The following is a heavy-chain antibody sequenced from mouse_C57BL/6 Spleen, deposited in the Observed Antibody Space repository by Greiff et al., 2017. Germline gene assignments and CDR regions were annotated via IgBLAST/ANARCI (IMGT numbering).Heavy chain of an antibody. V-gene: IGHV1-22*01. CDR3: ASPSYYGSSYYAMDY. CDR2: INPNNGGT. D-gene: IGHD1-1*01. CDR1: GYTFTDYN. Sequence: EVKLQESGPELVKPGASVKMSCKASGYTFTDYNMHWVTQSHGKSLEWIGYINPNNGGTSYNQKFKGKATLTVNKSSSTAYMELRSLTSEDSAVYYCASPSYYGSSYYAMDYWGQGTSVTVSS. J-gene: IGHJ4*01.